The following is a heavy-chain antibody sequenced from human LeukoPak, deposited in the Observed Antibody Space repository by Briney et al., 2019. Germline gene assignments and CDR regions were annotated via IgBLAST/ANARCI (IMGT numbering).Heavy chain of an antibody. CDR1: GGSISNYY. D-gene: IGHD2-15*01. CDR3: ARSVEGYCSGGSCYYYYYYMDV. CDR2: IHYSGST. V-gene: IGHV4-59*01. J-gene: IGHJ6*03. Sequence: SETLSLTCTVSGGSISNYYWSWIRQPPGKGLEWIGYIHYSGSTNYNPSLKSRVTISVDTSKNQFSLKLSSVTAADTAVYYCARSVEGYCSGGSCYYYYYYMDVWGKGTTVTVSS.